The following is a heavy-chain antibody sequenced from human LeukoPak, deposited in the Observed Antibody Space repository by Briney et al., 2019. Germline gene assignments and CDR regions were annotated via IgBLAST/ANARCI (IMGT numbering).Heavy chain of an antibody. CDR2: IITIFGTA. V-gene: IGHV1-69*05. J-gene: IGHJ6*03. CDR1: GGTFSSYA. Sequence: SVKLSCKASGGTFSSYAISWERQAPGQGLEWMGGIITIFGTANYAQKFKGRVTITTDESASTASMELSSLRSEDTSVYDCATKSDRFLEWKYYYMDVWGKGTTVTVSS. D-gene: IGHD3-3*01. CDR3: ATKSDRFLEWKYYYMDV.